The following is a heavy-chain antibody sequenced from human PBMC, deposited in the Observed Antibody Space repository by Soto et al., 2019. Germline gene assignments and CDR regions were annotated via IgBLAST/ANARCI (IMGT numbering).Heavy chain of an antibody. J-gene: IGHJ3*02. CDR1: GYTFTSYA. Sequence: QVQLVQSGAEVKKPGASVKVSCKDSGYTFTSYAMHWVRQAPGQRLEWMGWINAGNGNTKYSQKFQDRVTITRYTSASTAYMELSSLRYEDTAVYYCARLGRDCSGGSCYSYAPDDFDIWGQGTMVTVSS. CDR3: ARLGRDCSGGSCYSYAPDDFDI. V-gene: IGHV1-3*01. D-gene: IGHD2-15*01. CDR2: INAGNGNT.